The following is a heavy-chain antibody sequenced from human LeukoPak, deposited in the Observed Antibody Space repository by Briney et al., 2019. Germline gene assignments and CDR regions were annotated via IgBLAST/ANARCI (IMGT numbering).Heavy chain of an antibody. J-gene: IGHJ2*01. CDR3: ARHYCGGDCYSRWYFDL. V-gene: IGHV4-34*01. CDR1: GGSFSGYY. D-gene: IGHD2-21*02. CDR2: INHSGST. Sequence: SETLSLTCAVYGGSFSGYYWSWIRQPPGKGLEWIGEINHSGSTNYNPSLKSRVTMSVDTSKNQFSLKLSSVTAADTAVYYCARHYCGGDCYSRWYFDLWGRGTLVTASS.